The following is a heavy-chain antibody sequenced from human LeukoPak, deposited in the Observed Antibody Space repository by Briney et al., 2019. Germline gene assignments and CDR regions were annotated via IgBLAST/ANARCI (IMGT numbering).Heavy chain of an antibody. V-gene: IGHV1-2*02. J-gene: IGHJ6*02. D-gene: IGHD6-13*01. CDR2: INPNSGGT. CDR3: AREISSSRSNGMDV. Sequence: GASVKVSCKASGYTFTGYYMHWVRQAPGPGLEWMGWINPNSGGTNYAQKFQGRVTMTRDTSISTAYMELSRLRSDDTAVYYCAREISSSRSNGMDVWGQGTTVTVSS. CDR1: GYTFTGYY.